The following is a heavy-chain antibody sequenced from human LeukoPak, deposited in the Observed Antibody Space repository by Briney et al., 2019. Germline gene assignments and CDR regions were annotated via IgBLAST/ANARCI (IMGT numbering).Heavy chain of an antibody. CDR1: GFSLRTSGGV. CDR2: SSWDDDK. D-gene: IGHD2-15*01. Sequence: SGPTLVKPTGTLSLTCTFAGFSLRTSGGVVGWIRPPPGKALEWIALSSWDDDKHYIPSLKSRLTITKDTSKNQVVLIMTNMDPVDTATYHCAHSPPYCSGGSCGAFDIWGQGTMVTVSS. CDR3: AHSPPYCSGGSCGAFDI. V-gene: IGHV2-5*02. J-gene: IGHJ3*02.